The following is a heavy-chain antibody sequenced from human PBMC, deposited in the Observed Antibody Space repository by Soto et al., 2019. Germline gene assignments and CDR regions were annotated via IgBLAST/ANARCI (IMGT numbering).Heavy chain of an antibody. V-gene: IGHV3-21*01. CDR3: ARGNGIYSSSWSLPGWFDP. CDR2: ISSSIYI. J-gene: IGHJ5*02. D-gene: IGHD6-13*01. Sequence: GGSLRLSCAASGFTFSSYSMNWVRQAPGKGLEWVSSISSSIYIYYADSVKGRFTISRAKAKNSLYLQMNSLRAEDTAVYYCARGNGIYSSSWSLPGWFDPWGQGTLVTVSS. CDR1: GFTFSSYS.